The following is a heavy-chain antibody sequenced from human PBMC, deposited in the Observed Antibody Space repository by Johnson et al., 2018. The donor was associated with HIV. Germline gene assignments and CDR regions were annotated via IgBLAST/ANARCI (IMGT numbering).Heavy chain of an antibody. D-gene: IGHD1-26*01. CDR3: ARDRVGATAFDV. V-gene: IGHV3-53*01. CDR2: FYSGGST. J-gene: IGHJ3*01. Sequence: MMLVESGGGLIQPGGSLRLSCAASGFTVSSNYMSWVRQAPGKGLEWVSVFYSGGSTYYADSVKGRFTISRDNSKNTLYLQMNSLRAEDTAVYYCARDRVGATAFDVWGQGTLVTVSS. CDR1: GFTVSSNY.